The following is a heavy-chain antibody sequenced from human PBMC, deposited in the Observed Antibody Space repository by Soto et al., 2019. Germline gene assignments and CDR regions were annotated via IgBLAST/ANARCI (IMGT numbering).Heavy chain of an antibody. D-gene: IGHD3-3*01. CDR1: GGSFSGYF. Sequence: SETLSLTCAVYGGSFSGYFWSWIRQPAGKGLEWIGRIYTSGSTNYNPSLKSRVTMSVDTSKNQFSLRLSSVTAADTAVYHCARDGDFWSGSYAFDIWGQGTMVTVSS. J-gene: IGHJ3*02. CDR3: ARDGDFWSGSYAFDI. V-gene: IGHV4-4*07. CDR2: IYTSGST.